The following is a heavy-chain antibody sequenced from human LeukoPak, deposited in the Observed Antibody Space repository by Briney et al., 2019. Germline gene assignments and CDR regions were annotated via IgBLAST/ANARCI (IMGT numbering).Heavy chain of an antibody. CDR2: INHSGST. CDR3: ARVDIVVVPAAPTLWEWSIDY. V-gene: IGHV4-34*01. J-gene: IGHJ4*02. Sequence: PSETLSLTCAVYGGSFSGYYWSWIRQPPGKGLEWIGEINHSGSTNYNPSLKSRVTISVDTSKNQFSLKLSSVTAADTAVYYCARVDIVVVPAAPTLWEWSIDYWGQGTLVTVSS. D-gene: IGHD2-2*03. CDR1: GGSFSGYY.